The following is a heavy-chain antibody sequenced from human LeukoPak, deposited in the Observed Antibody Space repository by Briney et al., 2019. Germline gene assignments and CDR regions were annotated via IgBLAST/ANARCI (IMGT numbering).Heavy chain of an antibody. CDR3: AREDDWNYEDY. CDR2: IKQDGSEK. Sequence: GGSLRLSCAASGFTFSSYDMNWVRQAPGKGLEWVANIKQDGSEKYYVNSVKGRFTISRDNAKNSLYLQMNSLRAEDTAIYYCAREDDWNYEDYWGQGTLVTVSS. V-gene: IGHV3-7*01. D-gene: IGHD3-3*01. CDR1: GFTFSSYD. J-gene: IGHJ4*02.